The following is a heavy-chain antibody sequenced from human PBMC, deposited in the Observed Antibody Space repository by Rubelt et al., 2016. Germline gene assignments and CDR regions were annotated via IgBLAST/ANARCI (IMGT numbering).Heavy chain of an antibody. V-gene: IGHV3-49*03. CDR2: IRSNTYGEAP. D-gene: IGHD3-3*01. CDR1: GFTFGGCG. J-gene: IGHJ4*02. CDR3: SRARGYDFWVDS. Sequence: GGGLVQPGRSLRLSCTASGFTFGGCGMSWFRQAPGKGLEWVGFIRSNTYGEAPQYAASVRGIFTISRDDSKSVAYLHMNSLKTEDTAIYYCSRARGYDFWVDSWGQGTLVTVSS.